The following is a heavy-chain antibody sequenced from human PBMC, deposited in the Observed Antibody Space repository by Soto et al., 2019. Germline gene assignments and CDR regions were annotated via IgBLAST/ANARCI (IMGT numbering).Heavy chain of an antibody. Sequence: GGSLRLSCAASGFTFDYYTMHWVRQAPGKGLEWVSLISWDGGSTYYADSVKGRFTISRDNSKNSLYLQMNSLRTEDTALYYCAKDITRIAALYYYGMDVWGQGTTVTVSS. D-gene: IGHD6-25*01. CDR1: GFTFDYYT. CDR2: ISWDGGST. V-gene: IGHV3-43*01. J-gene: IGHJ6*02. CDR3: AKDITRIAALYYYGMDV.